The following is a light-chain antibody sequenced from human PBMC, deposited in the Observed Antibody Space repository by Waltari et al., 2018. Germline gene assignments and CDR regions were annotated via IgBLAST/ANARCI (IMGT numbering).Light chain of an antibody. V-gene: IGKV3-20*01. J-gene: IGKJ1*01. CDR2: GTS. CDR1: QRVSRS. Sequence: IVFRQSPGTLSLSPGERGTLSCRASQRVSRSLAWYQQKPGQAPKLLIYGTSTRATGIPDRFTGSGSGTDFSLTISSLEPEDFAIYFCQHYVRLPATFGQGTKVEIK. CDR3: QHYVRLPAT.